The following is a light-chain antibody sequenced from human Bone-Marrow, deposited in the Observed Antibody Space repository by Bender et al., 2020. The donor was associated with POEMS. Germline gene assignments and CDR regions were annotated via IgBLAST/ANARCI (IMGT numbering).Light chain of an antibody. V-gene: IGLV2-23*01. CDR2: EGS. CDR1: SSDVGSYNL. J-gene: IGLJ1*01. Sequence: QSALTQPASVSGSPGQSITLSCSGTSSDVGSYNLVSWYQQHPGKAPKVIIYEGSKRPSGVSNRFSGSKSGNTASLTISGLQAEDEGDYYCSSYAGANTLVFGTGTHVTVL. CDR3: SSYAGANTLV.